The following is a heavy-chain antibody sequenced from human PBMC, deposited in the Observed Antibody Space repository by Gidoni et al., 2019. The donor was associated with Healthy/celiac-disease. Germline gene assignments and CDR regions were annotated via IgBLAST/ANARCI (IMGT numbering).Heavy chain of an antibody. CDR3: ARAGVIPFDY. J-gene: IGHJ4*02. CDR2: ISTSGSTI. D-gene: IGHD3-16*02. V-gene: IGHV3-48*03. CDR1: GFTFSSYE. Sequence: EVQLVESGGGLVQPGGSLRLSCAASGFTFSSYEMNWVRQAPGKGLAWVSYISTSGSTIHYADSVKGRFTISRDNAKNSLYLQMNSLRAEDTAVDYCARAGVIPFDYWGQGTLVTVSS.